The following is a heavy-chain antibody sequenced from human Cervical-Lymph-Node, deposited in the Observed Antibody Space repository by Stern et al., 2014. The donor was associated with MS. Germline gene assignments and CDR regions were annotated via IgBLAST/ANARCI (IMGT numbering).Heavy chain of an antibody. J-gene: IGHJ1*01. CDR1: GFTFSTYA. CDR2: ISGSGGST. CDR3: AIDSSGYNLAHYFLH. V-gene: IGHV3-23*01. D-gene: IGHD3-22*01. Sequence: EVQLLESGGGLVQPGGSLRLSCAASGFTFSTYAMSWVRQAPGKGLQWVSTISGSGGSTYYADSVKGRFTISRDNSKNTLYLQMNSPSAEDTAIYYCAIDSSGYNLAHYFLHWGQGTLVTVSS.